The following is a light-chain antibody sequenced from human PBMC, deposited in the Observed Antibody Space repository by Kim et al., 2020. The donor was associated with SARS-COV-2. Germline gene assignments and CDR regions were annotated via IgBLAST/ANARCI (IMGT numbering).Light chain of an antibody. V-gene: IGLV3-21*04. CDR3: QVWDSSSDQAV. J-gene: IGLJ2*01. Sequence: SYELTQPPSVSVAPGKTARITCGGNNIGSKSVHWYQQKPGQAPVLVIYHDSDRPSGIPERFSGSNSGNTATLTISRVEAGDEADYYCQVWDSSSDQAVFGGGTQLTVL. CDR2: HDS. CDR1: NIGSKS.